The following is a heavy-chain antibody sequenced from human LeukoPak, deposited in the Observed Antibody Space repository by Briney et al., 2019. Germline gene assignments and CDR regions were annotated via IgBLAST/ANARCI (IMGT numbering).Heavy chain of an antibody. V-gene: IGHV3-64D*06. CDR3: VGYASGSYKVDY. Sequence: GGSLRLSCSASRFTFNTYAMHWVRQAPGKGLEYVSAISSNGGTTNYADSVRGRFTISRDNSKNTLYPQLSALRAEDTALYYCVGYASGSYKVDYWGQGTLVIVSS. CDR2: ISSNGGTT. J-gene: IGHJ4*02. D-gene: IGHD3-10*01. CDR1: RFTFNTYA.